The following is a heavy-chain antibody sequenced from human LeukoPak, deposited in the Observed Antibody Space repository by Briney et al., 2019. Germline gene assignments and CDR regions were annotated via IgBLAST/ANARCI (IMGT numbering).Heavy chain of an antibody. Sequence: SETLSLTCSVSGASLTSYYWSWIRQPAGKGLEWIGRIYSNGRTDYNPSLKSRVAISVDKSKNQLSLKLNSVTAADTAVYYCARGLYCTTAACYWFDPWGRGILVTVSS. J-gene: IGHJ5*02. D-gene: IGHD2-8*01. CDR3: ARGLYCTTAACYWFDP. CDR2: IYSNGRT. V-gene: IGHV4-4*07. CDR1: GASLTSYY.